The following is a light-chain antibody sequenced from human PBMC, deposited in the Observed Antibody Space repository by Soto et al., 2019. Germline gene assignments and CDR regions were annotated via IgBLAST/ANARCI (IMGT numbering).Light chain of an antibody. CDR3: QSYDSSLSEV. V-gene: IGLV1-40*01. CDR1: GSNIGAGYD. CDR2: GNN. J-gene: IGLJ1*01. Sequence: QSVLTQPPSVSGAPGQRVTISCTGSGSNIGAGYDVHWYQQFPGTAPNLLINGNNNRPSGVPDRFSGSKSGTSASLAITGLQAEDEADYYCQSYDSSLSEVFGTGTKLTVL.